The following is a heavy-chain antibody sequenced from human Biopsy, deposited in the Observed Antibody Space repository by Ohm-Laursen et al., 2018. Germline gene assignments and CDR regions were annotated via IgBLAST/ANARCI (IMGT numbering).Heavy chain of an antibody. CDR1: GFTFSSYW. Sequence: GSLRLSCSASGFTFSSYWMSWVRQAPGKGLEWVANIKQDGSETYFVDSVKGRVTISRDNAKNSLYLQMHSLRAEDTAVYYCARDTRWSPYSMDVWGQGTTVTVSS. D-gene: IGHD4-23*01. CDR3: ARDTRWSPYSMDV. CDR2: IKQDGSET. J-gene: IGHJ6*02. V-gene: IGHV3-7*03.